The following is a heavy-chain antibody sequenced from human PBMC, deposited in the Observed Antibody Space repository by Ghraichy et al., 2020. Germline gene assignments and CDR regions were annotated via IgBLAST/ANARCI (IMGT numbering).Heavy chain of an antibody. D-gene: IGHD1-1*01. CDR3: TTDSLIIATDPGDAFDT. CDR1: GFIFSDAW. CDR2: IKSKAESGTT. J-gene: IGHJ3*02. Sequence: GESLNISCAASGFIFSDAWMSWVRQAPGKGLEWVGRIKSKAESGTTDYAAPVKGRFSISRDDSENMLWLQMNSLKTEDTAVYYCTTDSLIIATDPGDAFDTWGQGTMVTVSS. V-gene: IGHV3-15*01.